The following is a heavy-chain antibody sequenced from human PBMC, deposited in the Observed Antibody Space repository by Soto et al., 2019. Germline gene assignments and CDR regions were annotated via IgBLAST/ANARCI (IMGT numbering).Heavy chain of an antibody. CDR3: AKDLSWSLGGAFDL. CDR2: INGSGSGT. V-gene: IGHV3-23*01. CDR1: GFPFSNNA. D-gene: IGHD2-8*01. J-gene: IGHJ3*01. Sequence: ELQLLESGGGLVQPGGSLRLSCAASGFPFSNNAMNWVRQAPEKGLEWVSAINGSGSGTYYAASVKGRFTMSRDNSKNTVYLQMSSLRAEDTAVYYCAKDLSWSLGGAFDLWGQGTTVTVSS.